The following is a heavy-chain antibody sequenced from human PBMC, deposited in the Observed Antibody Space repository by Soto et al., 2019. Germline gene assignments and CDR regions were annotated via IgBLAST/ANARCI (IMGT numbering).Heavy chain of an antibody. V-gene: IGHV1-2*02. CDR2: INPNSGGT. CDR1: GYTFTGYY. J-gene: IGHJ4*02. Sequence: GASVKVSCKASGYTFTGYYMHWVRQAPGQGLEWMGWINPNSGGTNYAQKFQGRVTMTRDTSISTAYMELSRLRSDDTAVYYCARGGIPYRLGYAFDLDYCGQGTLVTVSS. CDR3: ARGGIPYRLGYAFDLDY. D-gene: IGHD5-12*01.